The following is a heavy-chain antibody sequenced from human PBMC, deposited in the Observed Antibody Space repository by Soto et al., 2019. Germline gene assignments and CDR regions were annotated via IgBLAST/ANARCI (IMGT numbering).Heavy chain of an antibody. V-gene: IGHV1-3*01. D-gene: IGHD3-10*02. J-gene: IGHJ4*02. CDR2: INGSGGDT. Sequence: ASVKVSCKASGYRFTSYAMHWVRQAPGQRLEWMGWINGSGGDTKYAQKFQGRVTMTSDTSTSTVYMELSSLRSEDTAVYYCARGDSYYVNLFDYWGQGTLVTGSS. CDR1: GYRFTSYA. CDR3: ARGDSYYVNLFDY.